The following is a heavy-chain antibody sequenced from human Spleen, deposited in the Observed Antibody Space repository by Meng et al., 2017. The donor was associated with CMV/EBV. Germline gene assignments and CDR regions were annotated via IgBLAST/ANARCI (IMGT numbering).Heavy chain of an antibody. CDR2: IYSGGSST. J-gene: IGHJ6*02. Sequence: GGSLRLSCAASGFTFSSYAMSWVRQAPGKGLEWVSVIYSGGSSTYYADSVKGRFTISRDNSKNTLYLQMNSLRAEDTAVYYCTTSLYLIFGVVKYYGMDVWGQGTTVTVSS. CDR1: GFTFSSYA. CDR3: TTSLYLIFGVVKYYGMDV. V-gene: IGHV3-23*03. D-gene: IGHD3-3*01.